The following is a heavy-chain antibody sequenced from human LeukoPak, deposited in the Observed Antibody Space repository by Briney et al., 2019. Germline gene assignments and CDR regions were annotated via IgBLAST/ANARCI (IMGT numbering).Heavy chain of an antibody. CDR2: ISSSSSYI. V-gene: IGHV3-21*01. D-gene: IGHD5-12*01. J-gene: IGHJ6*02. Sequence: PGGSLRLSCAASGFTFSSYAMSWVRQAPGKGLEWVSSISSSSSYIYYADSVRGRFTISRDNAKNSVYLQMNSLRADDTAVYYCARGGYSYGSDPYYYYGMDVWGQGTTVTVSS. CDR1: GFTFSSYA. CDR3: ARGGYSYGSDPYYYYGMDV.